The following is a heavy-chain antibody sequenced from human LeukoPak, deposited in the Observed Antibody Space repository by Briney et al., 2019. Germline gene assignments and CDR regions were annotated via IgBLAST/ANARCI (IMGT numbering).Heavy chain of an antibody. CDR1: GYTFTRYY. CDR2: ISPSGGST. CDR3: ARDGVAGTYYFDY. D-gene: IGHD6-19*01. J-gene: IGHJ4*02. V-gene: IGHV1-46*01. Sequence: GASVKVSCKASGYTFTRYYMHWVRQAPGQGLEWMGMISPSGGSTSYPQKFQGRVTMTRDTSTSTVYMELSSLRSEDTGVYFCARDGVAGTYYFDYWGQGTLVTVSS.